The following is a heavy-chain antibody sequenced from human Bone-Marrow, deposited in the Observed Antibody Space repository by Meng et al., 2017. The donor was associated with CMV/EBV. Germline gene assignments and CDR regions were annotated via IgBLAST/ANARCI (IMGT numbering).Heavy chain of an antibody. J-gene: IGHJ6*02. CDR1: GGTFSSYA. CDR2: IIPIFGTA. D-gene: IGHD6-13*01. Sequence: SVKVSCKASGGTFSSYAISWVRQAPGQGLEWMGGIIPIFGTANYAQKFQGRVTITTDESTSTAYMELSSLRSEDTAVYYCARHGSWARYYYGMDVWDQGTTVTVSS. V-gene: IGHV1-69*05. CDR3: ARHGSWARYYYGMDV.